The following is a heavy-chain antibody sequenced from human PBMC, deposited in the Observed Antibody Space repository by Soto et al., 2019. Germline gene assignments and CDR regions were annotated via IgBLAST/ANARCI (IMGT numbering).Heavy chain of an antibody. Sequence: QVQLQQWGAGLLKPSETLSLTCAVYGGSFSGYYWSWIRQPPGKGLEWIGEINHSGSTNYNPSLKSRVTISVDTSKNQFSRKLSSVTAADTAVYYCARAVTMVRKYNWFDPWGQGTLVTVSS. V-gene: IGHV4-34*01. CDR1: GGSFSGYY. J-gene: IGHJ5*02. CDR2: INHSGST. CDR3: ARAVTMVRKYNWFDP. D-gene: IGHD3-10*01.